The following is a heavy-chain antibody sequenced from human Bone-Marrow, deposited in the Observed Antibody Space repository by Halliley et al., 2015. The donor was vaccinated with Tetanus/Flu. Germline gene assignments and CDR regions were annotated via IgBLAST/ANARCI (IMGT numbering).Heavy chain of an antibody. Sequence: SDDGSNKDYADSVKGRFTISRGNSRSTLYLQMNSLRPEDTAVYYCAKVPYYYDGSGYYVWGQGTTVTVSS. CDR2: SDDGSNK. CDR3: AKVPYYYDGSGYYV. D-gene: IGHD3-22*01. V-gene: IGHV3-30*18. J-gene: IGHJ6*02.